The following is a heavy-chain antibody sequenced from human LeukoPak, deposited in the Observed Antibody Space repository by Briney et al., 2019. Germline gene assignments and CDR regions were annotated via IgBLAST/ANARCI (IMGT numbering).Heavy chain of an antibody. V-gene: IGHV3-23*01. Sequence: PGGSLRLSCAASGFTFGSYAMSWVRQAPGKGLEWVSAISGSGGSTYYADSVKGRFTISRDNSKNTLYLQMNSLRAEDTAVYYCAKGRVGATVPDAFDIWGQGTMVTVSS. CDR3: AKGRVGATVPDAFDI. J-gene: IGHJ3*02. CDR2: ISGSGGST. D-gene: IGHD1-26*01. CDR1: GFTFGSYA.